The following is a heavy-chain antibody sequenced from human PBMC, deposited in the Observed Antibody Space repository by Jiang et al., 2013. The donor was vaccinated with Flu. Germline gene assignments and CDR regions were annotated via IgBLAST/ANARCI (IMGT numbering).Heavy chain of an antibody. V-gene: IGHV1-69*01. Sequence: SGAEVKKPGSSVKVSCKASGGTFSSYAISWVRQAPGQGLEWMGGIIPIFGTANYAQKFQGRVTITADESTSTAYMELSSLRPEDMTVYYCARGGYSSGSYYYFDYWGQGTPVTVSS. CDR1: GGTFSSYA. D-gene: IGHD6-19*01. CDR3: ARGGYSSGSYYYFDY. CDR2: IIPIFGTA. J-gene: IGHJ4*02.